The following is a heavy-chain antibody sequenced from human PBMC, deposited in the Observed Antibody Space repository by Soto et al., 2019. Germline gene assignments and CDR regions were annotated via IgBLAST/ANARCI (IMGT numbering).Heavy chain of an antibody. CDR3: ARGRGWCGANWFDP. J-gene: IGHJ5*02. CDR2: ISSSGSTI. Sequence: EVQLVESGGGLVQPGGSLRLSCAASGFTFSSYEMNWVRQAPGKGLEWVSYISSSGSTIYYADSVKGRFTISRDNAKNSLYLQRNSLRAEDTAVYYCARGRGWCGANWFDPWGQGTLVTVSS. V-gene: IGHV3-48*03. D-gene: IGHD3-10*01. CDR1: GFTFSSYE.